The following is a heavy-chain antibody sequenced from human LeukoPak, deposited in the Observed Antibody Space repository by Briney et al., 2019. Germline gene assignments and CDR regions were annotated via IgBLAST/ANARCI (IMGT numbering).Heavy chain of an antibody. CDR1: GYTFTNYG. J-gene: IGHJ4*02. Sequence: ASVKVSCKASGYTFTNYGIVWVRQAPGQGLEWMGWISAYNGHTNYAQDFQGRLTITTDTSTTTAYMDLRSLTSDDTAVYYCATAVATNQDYFDYWGQGTLVTVS. CDR3: ATAVATNQDYFDY. CDR2: ISAYNGHT. D-gene: IGHD5-12*01. V-gene: IGHV1-18*01.